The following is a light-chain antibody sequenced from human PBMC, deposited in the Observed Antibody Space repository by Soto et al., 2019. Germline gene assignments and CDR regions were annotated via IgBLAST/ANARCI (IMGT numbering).Light chain of an antibody. J-gene: IGKJ4*01. CDR2: DAS. CDR1: QSVRSRY. Sequence: DIVLTQSPGTLSLSPGERATLSCRASQSVRSRYLAWYQQKAGQAPRLLIYDASRRATGIPDRFSGSGSGTDFTLTISRLEPEDFAVYYCQQYGSSVTFGGGIKVEMK. CDR3: QQYGSSVT. V-gene: IGKV3-20*01.